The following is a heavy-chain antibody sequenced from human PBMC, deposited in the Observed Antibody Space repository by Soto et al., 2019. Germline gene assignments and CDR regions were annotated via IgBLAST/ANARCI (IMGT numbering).Heavy chain of an antibody. Sequence: QVQLVQSGAEVKKPGSSVKVSCKASGGTFSSYAISWVRQAPGQGLEWMGGIIPIFGTANSAQKFQGRVTITADESKRTADMELSSLRAEGTAVYYCASYDACSSGTNYCYYGMDVWGQGTTVTVSS. CDR3: ASYDACSSGTNYCYYGMDV. CDR2: IIPIFGTA. D-gene: IGHD6-19*01. J-gene: IGHJ6*02. V-gene: IGHV1-69*01. CDR1: GGTFSSYA.